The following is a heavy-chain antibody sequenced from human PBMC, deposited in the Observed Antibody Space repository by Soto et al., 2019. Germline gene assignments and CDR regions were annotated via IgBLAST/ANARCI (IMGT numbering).Heavy chain of an antibody. CDR2: INASSVGT. Sequence: EVQLLDSGGGLVQPGGSLRLSCAASGFSFSNHAMSWVRQAPGKGLEWVSTINASSVGTYYADSVRGRFITCRDSSRNTLYLQINSLRAEDTAVYYCVRRPGGATSNIWFDYWGQGTMVTVSS. D-gene: IGHD1-26*01. CDR3: VRRPGGATSNIWFDY. CDR1: GFSFSNHA. J-gene: IGHJ4*02. V-gene: IGHV3-23*01.